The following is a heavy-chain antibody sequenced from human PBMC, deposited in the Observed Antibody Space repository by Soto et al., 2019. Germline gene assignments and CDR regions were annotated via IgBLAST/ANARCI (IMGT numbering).Heavy chain of an antibody. V-gene: IGHV3-30-3*01. CDR3: ARDGGSGYGMDV. CDR1: GFTFSTSA. D-gene: IGHD3-10*01. CDR2: ISYDGSDK. J-gene: IGHJ6*02. Sequence: QVQLVESGGGVVQPGRSLRLSCAASGFTFSTSAMYWVRQAPGKGLEWVSVISYDGSDKYYADSVKGRFTISRDNSKNTLYLQMNSLRREDTAVYYWARDGGSGYGMDVCGQGTTVTFSS.